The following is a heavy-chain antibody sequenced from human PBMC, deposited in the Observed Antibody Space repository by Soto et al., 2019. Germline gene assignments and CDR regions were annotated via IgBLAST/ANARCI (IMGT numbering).Heavy chain of an antibody. CDR3: ASSTDGYDSS. CDR1: GGTFSSYA. V-gene: IGHV1-18*01. Sequence: ASVKVSCKASGGTFSSYAISWVRQAPGQGLEWMGWISAYNGNTNYAQKLQGRVTMTTDTSTSTAYMELRSLRSDDTAVYYCASSTDGYDSSWGQGTLVTVSS. CDR2: ISAYNGNT. D-gene: IGHD2-2*03. J-gene: IGHJ5*02.